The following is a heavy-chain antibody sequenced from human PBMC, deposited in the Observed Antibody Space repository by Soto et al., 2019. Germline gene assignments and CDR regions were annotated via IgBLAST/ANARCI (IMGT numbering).Heavy chain of an antibody. V-gene: IGHV4-34*01. D-gene: IGHD5-18*01. J-gene: IGHJ6*02. CDR2: INHSGST. Sequence: ETLSLTCAVYGGSFSGYYWSWIRQPPGKGLEWIGEINHSGSTNYNPSLKSRVTISVDTSKNQFSLKLSSVTAADTAVYYCARGRGYSYGYSGVYYGMDVWGQGTTVTVSS. CDR1: GGSFSGYY. CDR3: ARGRGYSYGYSGVYYGMDV.